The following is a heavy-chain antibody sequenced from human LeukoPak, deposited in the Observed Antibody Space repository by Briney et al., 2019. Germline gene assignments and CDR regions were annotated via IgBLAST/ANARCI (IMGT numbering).Heavy chain of an antibody. V-gene: IGHV1-2*02. D-gene: IGHD2-15*01. Sequence: ASVKVSCKASGYTFTGYYMHWVRQPPGQGLDLMGWINPNSGGTNYAQKFQGRVTMTRDTSISTAYVELRRLRCDDTAVYYCARDYCSGGSCYLGAFDIWGQGTMVTVSS. J-gene: IGHJ3*02. CDR2: INPNSGGT. CDR1: GYTFTGYY. CDR3: ARDYCSGGSCYLGAFDI.